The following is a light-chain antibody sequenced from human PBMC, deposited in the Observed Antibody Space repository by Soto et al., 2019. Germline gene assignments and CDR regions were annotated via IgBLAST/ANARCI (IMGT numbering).Light chain of an antibody. CDR3: QQRSSWPRT. CDR1: QSVGTY. V-gene: IGKV3-11*01. Sequence: EIVLTQSPATLSLSPGERATLSCRASQSVGTYLAWYQQQPGPAPRLLIYDASNRATGIPARFSGSGSGTDFTLTISRLEPEDFALYYCQQRSSWPRTFGQGTKVEIK. J-gene: IGKJ1*01. CDR2: DAS.